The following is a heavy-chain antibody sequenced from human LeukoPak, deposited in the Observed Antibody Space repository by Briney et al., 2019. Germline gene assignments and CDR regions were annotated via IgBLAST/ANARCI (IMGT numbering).Heavy chain of an antibody. CDR2: TSAYNGNT. CDR3: ARHSKEDCSSTSCYYYGMDV. Sequence: ASVKVSCKASGYTFTSYGISWVRQAPGQGLEWMGWTSAYNGNTNYAQKLQGRVTMTTDTSTCTAYMELRSLRSDDTAVYYCARHSKEDCSSTSCYYYGMDVWGQGTTVTVSS. D-gene: IGHD2-2*01. V-gene: IGHV1-18*01. CDR1: GYTFTSYG. J-gene: IGHJ6*02.